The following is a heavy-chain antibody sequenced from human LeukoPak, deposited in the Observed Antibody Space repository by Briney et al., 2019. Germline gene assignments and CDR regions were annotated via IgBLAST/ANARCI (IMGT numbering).Heavy chain of an antibody. V-gene: IGHV5-51*01. CDR3: ARGSSDWARFAY. CDR1: GYSFSTYW. D-gene: IGHD6-25*01. Sequence: GESLKISCKGSGYSFSTYWIGWVRQMPGKGLEWMGLIFPGDSDTRYSPSSQGRVSISADKSISTAYVQWSSLKAADTAMYYCARGSSDWARFAYWGQGTLVTVSS. J-gene: IGHJ4*02. CDR2: IFPGDSDT.